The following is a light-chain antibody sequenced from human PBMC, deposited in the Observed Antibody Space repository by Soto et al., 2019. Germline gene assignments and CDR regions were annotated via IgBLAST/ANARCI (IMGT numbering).Light chain of an antibody. V-gene: IGKV3-11*01. J-gene: IGKJ5*01. Sequence: EIVIAPCTGSLSVSPGAGATISNRASPSVTNYLAWYQQKPRQPPRLLIYGAFNRAAGIPARFSGIASGTDFTLTICSLEPEDSALYYCLQRNIWLPVAIGQGTRLEIK. CDR2: GAF. CDR3: LQRNIWLPVA. CDR1: PSVTNY.